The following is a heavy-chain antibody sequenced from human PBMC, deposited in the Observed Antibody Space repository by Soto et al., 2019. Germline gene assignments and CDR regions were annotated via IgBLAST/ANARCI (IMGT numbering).Heavy chain of an antibody. V-gene: IGHV1-2*07. D-gene: IGHD6-6*01. CDR3: AREAGSIGNYYYGMDL. Sequence: QVQLVQSGAEVKKPGASVRVSCKASGYSFTGYYVHWVRLAPGQGLEWQDWVKPNSGGTNHAHKFQGRVTMTRDTSSSTAYMVLNRLTSNDTAVYYCAREAGSIGNYYYGMDLWGQGTTIAVS. CDR1: GYSFTGYY. CDR2: VKPNSGGT. J-gene: IGHJ6*02.